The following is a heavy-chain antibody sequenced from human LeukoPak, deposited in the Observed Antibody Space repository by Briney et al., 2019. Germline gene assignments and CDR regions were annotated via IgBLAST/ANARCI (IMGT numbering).Heavy chain of an antibody. D-gene: IGHD4-17*01. CDR3: ARTVSY. CDR2: ISNSSTST. Sequence: GGSLRLSCVASGFSFSSYSMNWIRQAPGKGLEWVSYISNSSTSTQYADSVKGRFTISRDNAKNSLYLQMNSLRVEDTAVYYCARTVSYWGQGTLVTVSS. J-gene: IGHJ4*02. CDR1: GFSFSSYS. V-gene: IGHV3-48*04.